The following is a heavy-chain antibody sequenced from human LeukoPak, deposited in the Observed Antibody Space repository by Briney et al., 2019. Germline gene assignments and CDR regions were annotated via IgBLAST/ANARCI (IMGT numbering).Heavy chain of an antibody. CDR1: GGSFSGYY. Sequence: HPSETLSLTCAVYGGSFSGYYWSWIRQPPGKGLERIGEINHSGSTNYNPSLNSRVTISVDTSKNQFSLKLSSVTAADTAVYYCARFFGQLPYYYYYYGMDVWGQGTTVTVSS. J-gene: IGHJ6*02. CDR3: ARFFGQLPYYYYYYGMDV. V-gene: IGHV4-34*01. D-gene: IGHD3-16*02. CDR2: INHSGST.